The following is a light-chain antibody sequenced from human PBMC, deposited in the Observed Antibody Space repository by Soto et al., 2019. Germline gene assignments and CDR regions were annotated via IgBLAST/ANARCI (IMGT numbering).Light chain of an antibody. CDR1: SSDIGSYNR. CDR3: SSFTTSDTYV. J-gene: IGLJ1*01. Sequence: QSALTQPPSVSGSPGQSVTISCTGTSSDIGSYNRVSWYQQPPGAAPKLMICEVNNRPSGVPERFSGSKSGNTASLTIFGLQAEDEADYYCSSFTTSDTYVFGTGTRSPS. CDR2: EVN. V-gene: IGLV2-18*02.